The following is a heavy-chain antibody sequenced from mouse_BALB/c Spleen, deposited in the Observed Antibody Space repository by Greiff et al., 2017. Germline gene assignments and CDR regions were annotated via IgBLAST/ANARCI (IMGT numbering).Heavy chain of an antibody. CDR3: ARDGNYGEAWFAY. D-gene: IGHD2-1*01. CDR1: GFTFSDYY. V-gene: IGHV5-4*02. J-gene: IGHJ3*01. CDR2: ISDGGSYT. Sequence: EVQGVESGGGLVKPGGSLKLSCAASGFTFSDYYMYWVRQTPEKRLEWVATISDGGSYTYYPDSVKGRFTISRDNAKNNLYLQMSSLKSEDTAMYYCARDGNYGEAWFAYWGQGTLVTVSA.